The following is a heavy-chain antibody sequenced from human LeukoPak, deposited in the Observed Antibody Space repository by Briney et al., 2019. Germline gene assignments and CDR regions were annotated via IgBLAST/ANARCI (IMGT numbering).Heavy chain of an antibody. CDR3: ATSWVYSSGWYDY. J-gene: IGHJ4*02. Sequence: PSETLSLTCTVSGGSISSGSYYWSWSRHPAGKGLEWIGRIYTSGSTNYNPSLKSRVTISVDTSKNQFSLKLSSVTAADTAVYYCATSWVYSSGWYDYWGQGTLVTVSS. CDR1: GGSISSGSYY. CDR2: IYTSGST. D-gene: IGHD6-19*01. V-gene: IGHV4-61*02.